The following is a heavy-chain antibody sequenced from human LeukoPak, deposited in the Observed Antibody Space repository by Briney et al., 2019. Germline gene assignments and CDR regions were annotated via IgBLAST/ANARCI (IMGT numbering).Heavy chain of an antibody. CDR1: GGSISSYY. Sequence: SETLSLTYTVSGGSISSYYWSWIRQPPGKGLEWIGYIYYSGSTNYNPSLKSRVTISVDTSKNQFSLKLSSVTAADTAVYYCARSPRLLVRGVIWNAFDIWGQGTMVTVSS. J-gene: IGHJ3*02. CDR2: IYYSGST. CDR3: ARSPRLLVRGVIWNAFDI. D-gene: IGHD3-10*01. V-gene: IGHV4-59*08.